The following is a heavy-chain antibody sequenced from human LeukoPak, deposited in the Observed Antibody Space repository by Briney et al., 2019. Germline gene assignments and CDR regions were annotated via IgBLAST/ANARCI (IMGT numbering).Heavy chain of an antibody. CDR3: ARGLGYCTSTTCLQPFDY. D-gene: IGHD2-2*01. CDR2: IYSGGST. CDR1: GFTVSTYY. Sequence: PGGCLRLSWAPSGFTVSTYYMTCVRQAPGKWLECVSVIYSGGSTYYAVSVKGRFTVSRDNSENPLYLQMNSLRAEDTAMYYCARGLGYCTSTTCLQPFDYWGQGTLVTVSS. J-gene: IGHJ4*02. V-gene: IGHV3-53*01.